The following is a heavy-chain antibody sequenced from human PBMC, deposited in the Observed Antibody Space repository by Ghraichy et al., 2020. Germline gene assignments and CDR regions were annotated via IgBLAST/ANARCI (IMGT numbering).Heavy chain of an antibody. D-gene: IGHD2-15*01. CDR3: VRYCNSGSCYGAAFDI. J-gene: IGHJ3*02. Sequence: ASVKVSCKASGYSFTSYGINWVRQAPGQGLEWMGWISGFTGDTSFAQRLQGRVTLTTDTSTTTAYMTLTSLRSDDTAIYYCVRYCNSGSCYGAAFDIWGQGTMVTVSS. V-gene: IGHV1-18*01. CDR1: GYSFTSYG. CDR2: ISGFTGDT.